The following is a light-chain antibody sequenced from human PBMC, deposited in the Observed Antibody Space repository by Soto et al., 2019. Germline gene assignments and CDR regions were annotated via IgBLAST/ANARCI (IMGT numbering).Light chain of an antibody. CDR2: DVS. CDR3: SSYTSSSTLV. Sequence: QSALTQPASVSGSPGQSITISCNGTSSDVGGYNYVSWYQQHPGKAPKLMIYDVSNRPSGVSNRFSGSKSGNTASLTSSGLQAEDEADYYCSSYTSSSTLVFGGGTKLTVL. J-gene: IGLJ2*01. V-gene: IGLV2-14*01. CDR1: SSDVGGYNY.